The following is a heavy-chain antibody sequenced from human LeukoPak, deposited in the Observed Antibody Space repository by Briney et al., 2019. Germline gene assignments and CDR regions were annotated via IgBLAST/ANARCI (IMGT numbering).Heavy chain of an antibody. CDR1: GFTVSSNY. CDR3: ARDPSGGDGYNSKEIGALDI. V-gene: IGHV3-53*01. D-gene: IGHD5-24*01. CDR2: IYSGGST. Sequence: GGSLRLSCAASGFTVSSNYMSWVRQAPGKGLEWVSVIYSGGSTYYADSVKGRFTISRDNSKNTLYLQMNSLRAEDTAVYYCARDPSGGDGYNSKEIGALDIWGQGTMVTVSS. J-gene: IGHJ3*02.